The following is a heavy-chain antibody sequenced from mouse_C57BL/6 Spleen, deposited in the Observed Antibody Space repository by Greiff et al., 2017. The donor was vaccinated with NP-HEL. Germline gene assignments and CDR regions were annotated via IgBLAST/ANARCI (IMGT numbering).Heavy chain of an antibody. CDR2: ISYDGRN. CDR1: GYSITSGYY. J-gene: IGHJ4*01. V-gene: IGHV3-6*01. CDR3: ARREDYDYDDGAMDY. Sequence: DVKLQESGPGLVKPSQSLSLTCSVTGYSITSGYYWNWIRQFPGNKLEWMGYISYDGRNKYNPSLKNRISITRDTSKNQFFLKLNSVTTEDTATYYCARREDYDYDDGAMDYWGQGTSVTVSS. D-gene: IGHD2-4*01.